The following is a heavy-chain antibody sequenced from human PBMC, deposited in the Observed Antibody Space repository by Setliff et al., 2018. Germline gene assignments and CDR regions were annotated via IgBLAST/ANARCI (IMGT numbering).Heavy chain of an antibody. CDR1: GFTFSNYA. V-gene: IGHV3-64D*09. Sequence: GGSLRLSCSASGFTFSNYAMRWVRQAPEKGLESVSLIFGNGGTTYYADSVKGRFTISRDNSKNMLYLQMSSLRPEDTAVYYCAKPQVELRWGFESWGQGTLVTVSS. D-gene: IGHD3-16*01. J-gene: IGHJ4*02. CDR3: AKPQVELRWGFES. CDR2: IFGNGGTT.